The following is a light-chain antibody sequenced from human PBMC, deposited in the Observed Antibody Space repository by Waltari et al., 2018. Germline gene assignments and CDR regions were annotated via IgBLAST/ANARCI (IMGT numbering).Light chain of an antibody. CDR1: QSINTY. CDR3: QERLRTPRCT. CDR2: AAS. V-gene: IGKV1-39*01. J-gene: IGKJ2*02. Sequence: DIQMTQSPSSLSASVGDRVTITCRASQSINTYLNWYQQKPGEAPKLLIHAASTLQSWVPSRFSGSGSGTDFTLTINSLQPEDFATYYCQERLRTPRCTFGQGTKLEI.